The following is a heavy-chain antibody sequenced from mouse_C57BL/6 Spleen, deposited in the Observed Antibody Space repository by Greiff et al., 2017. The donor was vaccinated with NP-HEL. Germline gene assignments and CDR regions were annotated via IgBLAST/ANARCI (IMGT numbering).Heavy chain of an antibody. V-gene: IGHV14-4*01. J-gene: IGHJ2*01. CDR2: IDPENGDT. CDR3: TTFYGKNY. CDR1: GFNIKDDY. D-gene: IGHD1-1*01. Sequence: EVQVVESGAELVRPGASVKLSCTASGFNIKDDYMHWVKQRPEQGLEWIGWIDPENGDTEYASKFQGKATITADTSSNTAYLQLSSLTSEDTAVYYCTTFYGKNYWGQGTTLTVSS.